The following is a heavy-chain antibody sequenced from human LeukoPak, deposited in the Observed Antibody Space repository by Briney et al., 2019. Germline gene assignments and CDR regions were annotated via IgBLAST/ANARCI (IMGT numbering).Heavy chain of an antibody. CDR2: IIPIFGTA. V-gene: IGHV1-69*01. D-gene: IGHD3-10*01. CDR1: GGTFSSYA. CDR3: ARGIPQYYGSGSYSLDY. J-gene: IGHJ4*02. Sequence: SVKVSCKASGGTFSSYAISWVRQAPGQGLEWMGRIIPIFGTANYAQKFQGRVTITADESTSTAYMELSSLRSEDTAVYYCARGIPQYYGSGSYSLDYWGQGTLVTVSS.